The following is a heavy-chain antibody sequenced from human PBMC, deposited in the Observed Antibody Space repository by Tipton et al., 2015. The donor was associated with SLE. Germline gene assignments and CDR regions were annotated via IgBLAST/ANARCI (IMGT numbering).Heavy chain of an antibody. J-gene: IGHJ4*02. D-gene: IGHD6-19*01. CDR3: ARIGGTIAVAGTFDY. CDR2: INHSGST. V-gene: IGHV4-39*07. CDR1: GGSISSGGYY. Sequence: TLSLTCTVSGGSISSGGYYWSWIRQPPGKGLEWIGEINHSGSTNYNPSLKSRVTISVDTSKNQFSLKLSSVTAADTAVYYCARIGGTIAVAGTFDYWGQGTLVTVSS.